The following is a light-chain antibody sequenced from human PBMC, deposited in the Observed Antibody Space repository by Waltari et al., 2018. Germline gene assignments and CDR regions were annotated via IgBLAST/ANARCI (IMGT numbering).Light chain of an antibody. V-gene: IGKV3-11*01. J-gene: IGKJ4*01. CDR2: DAS. CDR3: QQRSNWPLT. CDR1: QSVSSY. Sequence: EIVLTQSPATLSLSPGERATLSCRASQSVSSYLGWYKQKPGQAPRLLIDDASNRATGIPARFSGSGSGTDFTLTISSLEPEDLAVYYCQQRSNWPLTFGGGTKVEIK.